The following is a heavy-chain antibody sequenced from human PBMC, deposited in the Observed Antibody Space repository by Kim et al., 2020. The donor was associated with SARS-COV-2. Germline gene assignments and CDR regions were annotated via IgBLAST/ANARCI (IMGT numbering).Heavy chain of an antibody. D-gene: IGHD3-22*01. Sequence: GGSLRLSCSASGFTFSNAWMSWVRQAPGKGLEWVGRIKSKTDGGTTDYAAPVKGRFTISRDDSKNTLYLQMNSLKTEDTDVYYCNTDKDYYYDSSGYYRGPDYWRRGALVTVCS. CDR2: IKSKTDGGTT. CDR1: GFTFSNAW. CDR3: NTDKDYYYDSSGYYRGPDY. V-gene: IGHV3-15*01. J-gene: IGHJ4*02.